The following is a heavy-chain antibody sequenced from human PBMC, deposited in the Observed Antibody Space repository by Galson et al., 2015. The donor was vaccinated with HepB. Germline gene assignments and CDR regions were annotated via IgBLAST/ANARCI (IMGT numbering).Heavy chain of an antibody. J-gene: IGHJ4*02. CDR3: AKDGNWYSSSWNNFDY. V-gene: IGHV3-9*01. D-gene: IGHD6-13*01. CDR2: ISWNSGSI. CDR1: GFTFDDYA. Sequence: SLRLSCAASGFTFDDYAMHWVRQAPGKGLEWVSGISWNSGSIGYADSVKGRFTISRDNAKNSLYLQMNSLRAEDTALYYCAKDGNWYSSSWNNFDYWGQGTLVTVSS.